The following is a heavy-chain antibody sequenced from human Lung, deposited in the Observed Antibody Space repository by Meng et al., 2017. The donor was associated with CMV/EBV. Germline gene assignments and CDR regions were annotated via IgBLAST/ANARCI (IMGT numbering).Heavy chain of an antibody. D-gene: IGHD4-17*01. Sequence: SXXVSXKASGGDFYNFGISWIRQAPGQGLQWMGRIIPTFGTAHYARGFQGKITISADGPTTPAFMEISGLTSDDTAVYYCARPFRPGYGDPGFDFSGQGXLITVSS. CDR1: GGDFYNFG. J-gene: IGHJ4*02. V-gene: IGHV1-69*13. CDR3: ARPFRPGYGDPGFDF. CDR2: IIPTFGTA.